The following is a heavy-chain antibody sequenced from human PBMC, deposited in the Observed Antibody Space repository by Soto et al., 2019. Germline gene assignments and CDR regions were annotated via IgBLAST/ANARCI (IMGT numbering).Heavy chain of an antibody. D-gene: IGHD1-26*01. J-gene: IGHJ4*02. V-gene: IGHV4-59*01. CDR2: IYYSGST. CDR3: ARAPYVQVTENIVFDY. CDR1: GGSISSYY. Sequence: SETLSLTCTVSGGSISSYYWSWIRQPPGKGLEWIGYIYYSGSTNYNPSLKSRVTISVDTSKNQFSLKLSSVTAADTAVYYCARAPYVQVTENIVFDYWGQGTLVTVSS.